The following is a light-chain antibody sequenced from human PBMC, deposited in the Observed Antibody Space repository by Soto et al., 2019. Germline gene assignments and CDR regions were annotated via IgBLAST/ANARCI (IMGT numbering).Light chain of an antibody. V-gene: IGLV2-14*03. Sequence: VLTQPASVSGSPGQSISISCIGTSSDVGAFNYVSWYQHHPGKAPQLIIYDVTSRPSGVSNRFSASKSGNTASLTISGLQAEDEADYYCSSYTTRNTEVFGTGTRSPS. CDR3: SSYTTRNTEV. CDR2: DVT. CDR1: SSDVGAFNY. J-gene: IGLJ1*01.